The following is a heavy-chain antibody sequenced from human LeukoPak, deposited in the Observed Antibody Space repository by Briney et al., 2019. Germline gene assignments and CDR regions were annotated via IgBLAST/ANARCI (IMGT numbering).Heavy chain of an antibody. CDR2: IASDGSST. J-gene: IGHJ4*02. D-gene: IGHD4-23*01. CDR1: GFTFNSYW. CDR3: ARGRPHGNDY. Sequence: PGGSLRLSCATSGFTFNSYWMNWVRQAPGKGLVWVSRIASDGSSTTCADSVEGRFSISRDNAKNTLYLQMNSLRVEDTAVYYCARGRPHGNDYWGQGTLVTVSS. V-gene: IGHV3-74*01.